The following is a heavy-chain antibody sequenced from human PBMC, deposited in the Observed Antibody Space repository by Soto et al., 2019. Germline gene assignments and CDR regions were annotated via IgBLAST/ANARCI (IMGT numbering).Heavy chain of an antibody. CDR3: ARLVGATKEENDSYYYAMDV. CDR1: VDSISSYY. J-gene: IGHJ6*02. CDR2: IYTSGST. D-gene: IGHD1-26*01. V-gene: IGHV4-4*07. Sequence: TETLSRTCTVSVDSISSYYWSWIRQPAGKGLEWIGRIYTSGSTNYNPSLKSRVTMSVDTSKNQFSLKLSSVTAADTAVYYCARLVGATKEENDSYYYAMDVWGQGTTVTVSS.